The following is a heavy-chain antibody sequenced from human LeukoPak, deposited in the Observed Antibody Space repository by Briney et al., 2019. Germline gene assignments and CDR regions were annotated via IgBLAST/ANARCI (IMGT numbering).Heavy chain of an antibody. CDR1: GGSISRSASS. CDR2: IYHSGGT. J-gene: IGHJ4*02. D-gene: IGHD3-3*02. V-gene: IGHV4-30-2*01. Sequence: PSQTLSLTCTVSGGSISRSASSWSWIRQPPGKGLEWIGYIYHSGGTYYNPSLRSRVTISLDRSKNQFSLKLSSVTAADTAVYYCARDFIAQSPIPAFWGQGTLVSVSS. CDR3: ARDFIAQSPIPAF.